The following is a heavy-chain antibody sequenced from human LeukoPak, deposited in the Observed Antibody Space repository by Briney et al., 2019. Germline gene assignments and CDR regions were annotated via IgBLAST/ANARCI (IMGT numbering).Heavy chain of an antibody. D-gene: IGHD2-2*01. V-gene: IGHV3-23*01. CDR3: AKDIVVVPAPVGYFDL. CDR1: GFTFSSYA. CDR2: ISGSGGST. J-gene: IGHJ2*01. Sequence: GGSLRLSCAASGFTFSSYAMSWVRQAPGKGLEWVSGISGSGGSTYYADSVKGRFTISRDNSKNTEYLQMNSLRAEDTAVYYCAKDIVVVPAPVGYFDLWGRGALVTVSS.